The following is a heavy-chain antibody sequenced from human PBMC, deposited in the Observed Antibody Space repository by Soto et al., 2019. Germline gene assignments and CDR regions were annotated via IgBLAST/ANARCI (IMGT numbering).Heavy chain of an antibody. CDR3: VHGTLGSYGHVYFDS. V-gene: IGHV2-5*02. J-gene: IGHJ4*02. CDR2: IYWDDDK. CDR1: GFSVSSNGAR. D-gene: IGHD5-18*01. Sequence: SGPTLVNPTQTLTLTCSLSGFSVSSNGARVGWIRQPPGKALEWLALIYWDDDKKYNPSLKSRLTITKDTSENQVVLTLTDVDPADTATYYCVHGTLGSYGHVYFDSWGQGTLVTVSS.